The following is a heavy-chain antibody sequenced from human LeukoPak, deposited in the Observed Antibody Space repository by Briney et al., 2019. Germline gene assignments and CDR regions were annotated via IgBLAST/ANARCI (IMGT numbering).Heavy chain of an antibody. CDR3: ARDMTTVTYAFDI. CDR2: IYYSGST. J-gene: IGHJ3*02. CDR1: GGSISSGGYS. D-gene: IGHD4-11*01. Sequence: SETLSLTCTVSGGSISSGGYSWSWIRQHPGKGLEWIGYIYYSGSTYYNPSIKSRVTISVDTSKNQFSLKLSSVTAADTAVYYCARDMTTVTYAFDIWGQGPMVTVSS. V-gene: IGHV4-31*03.